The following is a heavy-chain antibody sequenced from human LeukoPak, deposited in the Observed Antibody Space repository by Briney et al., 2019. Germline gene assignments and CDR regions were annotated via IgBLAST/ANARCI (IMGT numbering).Heavy chain of an antibody. Sequence: GGSLRLSCAASGFTFDDYAMHWVRQAPGKGLEWVSGISWNSGGIGYADSVKGRFTISRDNAKNSLYLQMNSLRAEDTALYYCAKDTDYDILTNFDYWGQGTLVTVSS. V-gene: IGHV3-9*01. CDR1: GFTFDDYA. CDR3: AKDTDYDILTNFDY. CDR2: ISWNSGGI. D-gene: IGHD3-9*01. J-gene: IGHJ4*02.